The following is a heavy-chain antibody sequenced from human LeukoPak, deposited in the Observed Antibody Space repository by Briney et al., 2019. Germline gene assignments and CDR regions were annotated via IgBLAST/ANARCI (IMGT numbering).Heavy chain of an antibody. CDR3: ARTSIAARRANAFDI. Sequence: SETLCLTCAVSGGSISSGGYSWSWIRQPPGKGLEWIGYIYHSGSIYYNPSLKSRVTISVDRSKNQFSLKLSSVTAADTAVYYCARTSIAARRANAFDIWGQGTMVTVSS. J-gene: IGHJ3*02. V-gene: IGHV4-30-2*01. D-gene: IGHD6-6*01. CDR2: IYHSGSI. CDR1: GGSISSGGYS.